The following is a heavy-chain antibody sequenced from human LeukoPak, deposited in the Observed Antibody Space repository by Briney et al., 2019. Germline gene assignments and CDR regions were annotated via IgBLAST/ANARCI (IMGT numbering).Heavy chain of an antibody. D-gene: IGHD4-17*01. J-gene: IGHJ4*02. CDR2: INSDGSST. Sequence: GSLRLSCASSGFTFSSYWMHWVRQAPGKGLVWVSRINSDGSSTSYADSVKGRFTISRDNAKNTLYLQMNSLRAEDTAVYYCARDQPDYGANYWGQGTLVTVSS. CDR3: ARDQPDYGANY. CDR1: GFTFSSYW. V-gene: IGHV3-74*01.